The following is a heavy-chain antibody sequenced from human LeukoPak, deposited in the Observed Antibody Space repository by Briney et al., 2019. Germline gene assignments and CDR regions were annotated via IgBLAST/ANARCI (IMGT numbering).Heavy chain of an antibody. CDR1: GYTFTSYD. CDR2: MNPNSGNT. J-gene: IGHJ4*02. V-gene: IGHV1-8*02. CDR3: ARGRRRGIVVVITSAVDY. Sequence: ASVKVSCKASGYTFTSYDINWVRQATGQGLEWMGWMNPNSGNTNYAQKLQGRVTMTTDTSTSTAYMELRSLRSEDTAVYYCARGRRRGIVVVITSAVDYWGQGTLVTVSS. D-gene: IGHD3-22*01.